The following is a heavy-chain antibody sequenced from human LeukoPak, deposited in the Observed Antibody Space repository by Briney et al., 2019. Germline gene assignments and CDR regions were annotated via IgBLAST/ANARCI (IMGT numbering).Heavy chain of an antibody. D-gene: IGHD1-26*01. Sequence: KPGASVKVSCKASGYTFSSFGFMWVRQAPGQGLDWMGWISVYNGDTRYAQKFQGRVTMTTDTSTSTAYMELRSLTSDDTAVYYCPRDGGDLLRVDYWGQGTQVTVSS. CDR3: PRDGGDLLRVDY. V-gene: IGHV1-18*01. CDR1: GYTFSSFG. J-gene: IGHJ4*02. CDR2: ISVYNGDT.